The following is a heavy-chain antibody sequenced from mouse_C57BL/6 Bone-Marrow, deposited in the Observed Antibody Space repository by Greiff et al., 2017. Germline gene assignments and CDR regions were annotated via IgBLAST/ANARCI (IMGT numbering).Heavy chain of an antibody. Sequence: EVQLVESGAELVRPGASVKLSCTASGFNIKDDYIHWVKQRPEQGLEWIGWIDPEIGDTEYASKFQGKATITSDTSSNTAYLQLSSLTSEGTAVYYCSSFDGNYFDFWGQGTPLTVAS. V-gene: IGHV14-4*01. CDR1: GFNIKDDY. J-gene: IGHJ2*01. D-gene: IGHD2-3*01. CDR2: IDPEIGDT. CDR3: SSFDGNYFDF.